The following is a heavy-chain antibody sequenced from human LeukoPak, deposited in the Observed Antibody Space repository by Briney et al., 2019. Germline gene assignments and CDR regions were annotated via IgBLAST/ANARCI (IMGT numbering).Heavy chain of an antibody. V-gene: IGHV3-33*01. CDR2: IWSDGSDK. Sequence: PGRSLRLSCAASGFTFSNYGMHWVRQALGKGLEWVAVIWSDGSDKYYADSVKGRFTISRDNSKNTLYLHMNSVRAEDTAVYYCARRGSGIYCFDYWGQGTLVTVSS. CDR3: ARRGSGIYCFDY. CDR1: GFTFSNYG. J-gene: IGHJ4*02. D-gene: IGHD3-16*01.